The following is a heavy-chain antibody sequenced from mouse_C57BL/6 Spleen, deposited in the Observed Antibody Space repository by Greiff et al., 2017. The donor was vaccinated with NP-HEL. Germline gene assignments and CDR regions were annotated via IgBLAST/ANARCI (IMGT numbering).Heavy chain of an antibody. D-gene: IGHD1-1*01. Sequence: QVQLQQSGAELVRPGPSVKMSCKASGYTFTNYWIGWAKQRPGHGLEWIGDIYPGGGYTNYNEKFKGKATLTADKSSSTAYMQFSSLTSEDSAIYYCARGDYGSSFYAMDYWGQGTSVTVSS. CDR1: GYTFTNYW. CDR3: ARGDYGSSFYAMDY. V-gene: IGHV1-63*01. J-gene: IGHJ4*01. CDR2: IYPGGGYT.